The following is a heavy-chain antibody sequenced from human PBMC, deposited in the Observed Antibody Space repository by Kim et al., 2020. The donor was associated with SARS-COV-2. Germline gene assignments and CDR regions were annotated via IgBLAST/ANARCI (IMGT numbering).Heavy chain of an antibody. V-gene: IGHV3-33*01. D-gene: IGHD3-22*01. CDR3: ARDKGLYYYDSSGLPYYFDY. CDR2: IWYDGSNK. CDR1: GFTFSSYG. J-gene: IGHJ4*02. Sequence: GGSLRLSCAASGFTFSSYGMHWVRQAPGKGLEWVAVIWYDGSNKYYADSVKGRFTISRDNSKNTLYLQMNSLRAEDTAVYYCARDKGLYYYDSSGLPYYFDYWGQGTLVTVSS.